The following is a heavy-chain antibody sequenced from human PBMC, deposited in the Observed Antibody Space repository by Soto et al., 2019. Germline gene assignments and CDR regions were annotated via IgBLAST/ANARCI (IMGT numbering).Heavy chain of an antibody. D-gene: IGHD6-13*01. V-gene: IGHV4-59*01. CDR3: AREVYSSSWYPWGAFDI. J-gene: IGHJ3*02. CDR1: GGSISSYY. Sequence: SETLSLTCTVSGGSISSYYWSWIRQPPGKGLEWIGYIYYSGSTNYNPSLKSRVTISVDTSKNQFSLKLSSVTAADTAVYYCAREVYSSSWYPWGAFDIWGQGTMVTVSS. CDR2: IYYSGST.